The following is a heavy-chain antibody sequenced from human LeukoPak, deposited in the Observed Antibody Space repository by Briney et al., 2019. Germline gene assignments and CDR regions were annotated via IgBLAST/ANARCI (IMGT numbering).Heavy chain of an antibody. CDR2: ISYDGSNE. D-gene: IGHD3-10*01. CDR3: ARGPDPVLRGPRRAYL. J-gene: IGHJ3*01. Sequence: GGSLRLSCAASGFNFRSYAMHWVRQAPGKGLEWVAVISYDGSNEDYTDSVKGRFIISRDDSKNTVSLQMNSLRVDDTAVYYCARGPDPVLRGPRRAYLWGQGTMVTVSS. V-gene: IGHV3-30-3*01. CDR1: GFNFRSYA.